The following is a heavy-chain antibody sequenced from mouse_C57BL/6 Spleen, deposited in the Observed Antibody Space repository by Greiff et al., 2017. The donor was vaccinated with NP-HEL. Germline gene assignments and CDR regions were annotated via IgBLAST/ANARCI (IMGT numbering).Heavy chain of an antibody. D-gene: IGHD1-1*01. V-gene: IGHV5-17*01. Sequence: DVKLVESGGGLVKPGGSLKLSCAASGFTFSDYGMHWVRQAPEKGLEWVAYISSGSSTIYYADTVKGRFTISRDNAKNTLFLQMTSLRSEDTAMYYCARKYYGSLYAMDYWGQGTSVTVSS. J-gene: IGHJ4*01. CDR3: ARKYYGSLYAMDY. CDR1: GFTFSDYG. CDR2: ISSGSSTI.